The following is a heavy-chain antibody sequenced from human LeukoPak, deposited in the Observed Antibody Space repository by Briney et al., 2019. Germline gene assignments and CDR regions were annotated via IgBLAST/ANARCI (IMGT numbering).Heavy chain of an antibody. CDR2: MNPNSGNT. D-gene: IGHD2-2*01. CDR3: ARGPYLGVVVVPAYYYMDV. J-gene: IGHJ6*03. CDR1: GYTFTSYD. V-gene: IGHV1-8*03. Sequence: ASVKVSCKASGYTFTSYDINWVRQATGQGLEWMGWMNPNSGNTGYAQKFQGRVTITRNTSISTAYMELSSLRSEDTAVYYCARGPYLGVVVVPAYYYMDVWGKGTTVTVSS.